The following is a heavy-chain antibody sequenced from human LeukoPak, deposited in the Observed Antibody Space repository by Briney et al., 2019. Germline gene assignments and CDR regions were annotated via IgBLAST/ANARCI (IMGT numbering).Heavy chain of an antibody. CDR2: IYSGGST. V-gene: IGHV3-66*01. CDR3: ARKTDHQTGGDY. J-gene: IGHJ4*02. D-gene: IGHD1-1*01. CDR1: GFSVSRNY. Sequence: GGSLRLSCAASGFSVSRNYMTWVRQAPGEGLEWVSLIYSGGSTSYADSVKGRFTVSRDNSKNTLYLQMNSLRAEDTAVYYCARKTDHQTGGDYWGQGTLVTVSS.